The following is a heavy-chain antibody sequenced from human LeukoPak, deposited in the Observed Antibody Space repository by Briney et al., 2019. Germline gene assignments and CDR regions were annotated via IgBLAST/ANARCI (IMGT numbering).Heavy chain of an antibody. CDR3: ARSFYSQLVGLFDY. Sequence: ASVKVSCTASGYTFTSYAMHWVRQAPGQRLEWMGWISAYNGNTNYAQKLQGRVTMTTDTSTSTAYMELRSLRSDDTAVYYCARSFYSQLVGLFDYWGQGTLVTVSS. CDR2: ISAYNGNT. CDR1: GYTFTSYA. V-gene: IGHV1-18*01. D-gene: IGHD6-13*01. J-gene: IGHJ4*02.